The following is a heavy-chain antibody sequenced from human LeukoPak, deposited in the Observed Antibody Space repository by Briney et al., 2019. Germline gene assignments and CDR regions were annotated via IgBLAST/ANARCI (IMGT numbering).Heavy chain of an antibody. CDR1: GYSFTSYW. D-gene: IGHD7-27*01. J-gene: IGHJ5*02. Sequence: GESLKISCKGSGYSFTSYWIGWVRQMPGKGLEWMGNIYPGDSDIRYSQSFQGQVTISVDKSISTAYLQWSSLKASDTAIFYCARLGRTGDQGYWLDPWGQGTLVTVSS. CDR2: IYPGDSDI. CDR3: ARLGRTGDQGYWLDP. V-gene: IGHV5-51*01.